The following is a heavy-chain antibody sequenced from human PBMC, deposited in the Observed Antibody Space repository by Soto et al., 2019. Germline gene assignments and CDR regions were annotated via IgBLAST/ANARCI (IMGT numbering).Heavy chain of an antibody. CDR1: GFTFSSYG. Sequence: PGGSLRLSCAASGFTFSSYGMHWVRQAPGKGLEWVAVIWYDGSNKYYADSVKGRFTISRDNSKNTLYLQMNSLRAEDTAVYYCARERKYYYGSGSYYQYYYYGMDVWGQGTTVTVSS. CDR2: IWYDGSNK. D-gene: IGHD3-10*01. V-gene: IGHV3-33*01. CDR3: ARERKYYYGSGSYYQYYYYGMDV. J-gene: IGHJ6*02.